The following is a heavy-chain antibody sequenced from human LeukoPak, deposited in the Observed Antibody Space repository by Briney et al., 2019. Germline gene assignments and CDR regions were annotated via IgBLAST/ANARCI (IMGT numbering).Heavy chain of an antibody. V-gene: IGHV3-48*02. Sequence: PGGSLRLSCAASGFTFSSYSMNWVRQAPGKGLEWVSYISSSSSTIYYADSVKGRFTISRDNAKNSLYLQMNSLRDEDTAVYYCARDGVVAATGGYWFDPWGQGTLVTVSS. J-gene: IGHJ5*02. D-gene: IGHD2-15*01. CDR2: ISSSSSTI. CDR1: GFTFSSYS. CDR3: ARDGVVAATGGYWFDP.